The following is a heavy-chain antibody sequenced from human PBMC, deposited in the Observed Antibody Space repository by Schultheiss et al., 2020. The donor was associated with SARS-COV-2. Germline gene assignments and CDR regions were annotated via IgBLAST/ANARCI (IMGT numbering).Heavy chain of an antibody. CDR1: GGSISSGDYY. CDR3: ARDHPLKGMDV. CDR2: IYYSGTT. Sequence: SETLSLTCTVSGGSISSGDYYWSWIRQHPGKGLEWIGYIYYSGTTYYNPSLKSRVTISVDTSKNQFSLKLSSVTAADTAVYYCARDHPLKGMDVWGQGTTVTVSS. J-gene: IGHJ6*02. V-gene: IGHV4-30-4*08.